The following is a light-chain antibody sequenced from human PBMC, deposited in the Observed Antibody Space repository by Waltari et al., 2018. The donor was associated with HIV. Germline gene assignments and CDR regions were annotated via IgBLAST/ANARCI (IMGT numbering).Light chain of an antibody. CDR2: EVS. J-gene: IGLJ1*01. Sequence: QSALTQPASVSGSPGQSITISCTGTSSDVGSYNLVSWYQQHPGKAPKLMIYEVSKRPSGVSNRFACSKSGNTASLKISGLQAEDEADYYCCSYAGSSTYVFGTGTKVTVL. V-gene: IGLV2-23*02. CDR1: SSDVGSYNL. CDR3: CSYAGSSTYV.